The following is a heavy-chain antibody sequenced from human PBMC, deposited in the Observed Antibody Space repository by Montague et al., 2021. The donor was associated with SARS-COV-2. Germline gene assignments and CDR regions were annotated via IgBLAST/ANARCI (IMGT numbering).Heavy chain of an antibody. V-gene: IGHV4-39*07. J-gene: IGHJ6*02. Sequence: SETLSLTCTVSGGAISSSSYYWGWIRQPPGKGLEWIGSIYYSGSTYYNPSLKSRVTISVDTSKNQFSLKLSSVTAPDTAVYYCARDTRITMLVVVNRYGMDVWGQGTAVTVSS. CDR2: IYYSGST. CDR3: ARDTRITMLVVVNRYGMDV. CDR1: GGAISSSSYY. D-gene: IGHD3-22*01.